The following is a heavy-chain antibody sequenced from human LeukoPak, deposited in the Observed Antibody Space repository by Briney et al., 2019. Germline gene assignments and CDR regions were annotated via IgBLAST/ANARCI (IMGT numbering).Heavy chain of an antibody. CDR3: ARVLGCTNGVCHDAFDI. V-gene: IGHV3-7*01. CDR2: IKEDGGEK. J-gene: IGHJ3*02. D-gene: IGHD2-8*01. CDR1: GFTFSRYW. Sequence: GGSLRLSCAASGFTFSRYWMSWVRQAPGKGPEWVANIKEDGGEKFYVDSVKGRFTISRDNAKKSLYLQMNSLRAEDTAVYFCARVLGCTNGVCHDAFDIWGQGTVVTVSS.